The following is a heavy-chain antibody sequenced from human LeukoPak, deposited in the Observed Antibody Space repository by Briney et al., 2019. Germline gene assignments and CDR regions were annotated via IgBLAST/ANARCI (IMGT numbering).Heavy chain of an antibody. CDR1: GFTVSSNY. J-gene: IGHJ4*02. V-gene: IGHV3-53*01. D-gene: IGHD2-21*02. CDR2: IYSGGST. CDR3: AKTLTPTPHYFDY. Sequence: GGSLRLSCAASGFTVSSNYMSWVRQAPGKGLEWVSVIYSGGSTYYADSVKGRFTISRDNSKNTLYLQMNSLRAEDTAVYYCAKTLTPTPHYFDYWGQGTLVTVAS.